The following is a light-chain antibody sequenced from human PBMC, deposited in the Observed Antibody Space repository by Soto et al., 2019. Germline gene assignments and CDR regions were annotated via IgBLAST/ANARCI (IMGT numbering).Light chain of an antibody. Sequence: EIVMTQSPVTLSVSPGERATLSCRASQSVSTNLAWYQQKPGQAPRLLIYGASTRATGIPARFSGSGSGTELTLTISSLQSEDFAVYYCQQYDIASGFGGGTRVEI. CDR3: QQYDIASG. J-gene: IGKJ4*01. CDR1: QSVSTN. CDR2: GAS. V-gene: IGKV3-15*01.